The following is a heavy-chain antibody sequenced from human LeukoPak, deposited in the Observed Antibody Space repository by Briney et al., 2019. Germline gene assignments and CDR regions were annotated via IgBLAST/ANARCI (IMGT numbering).Heavy chain of an antibody. CDR3: ARPYYDSSGSLILLDY. V-gene: IGHV1-18*01. CDR2: ISAYNGNT. CDR1: GYTFTSYG. Sequence: ASVKVSCKASGYTFTSYGISWVRQAPGQGLEWMGWISAYNGNTNYAQKLQGRVTMTTDTSTSTAYMELRSLRSDDAAVYYCARPYYDSSGSLILLDYWGQGTLVTVSS. D-gene: IGHD3-22*01. J-gene: IGHJ4*02.